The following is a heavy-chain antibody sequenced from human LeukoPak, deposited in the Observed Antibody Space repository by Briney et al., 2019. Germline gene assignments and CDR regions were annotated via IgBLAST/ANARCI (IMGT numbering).Heavy chain of an antibody. V-gene: IGHV3-23*01. CDR3: ANHALLNWFDP. Sequence: AGGSLRLSCAASGFTFSSYGMHWVRQAPGKGLEWVSALSGSGDNTYYADSVKGRFTISRDNSKNTLYLQMNSLRAEDTAVYYCANHALLNWFDPWGQGTLVTVSS. J-gene: IGHJ5*02. CDR1: GFTFSSYG. CDR2: LSGSGDNT.